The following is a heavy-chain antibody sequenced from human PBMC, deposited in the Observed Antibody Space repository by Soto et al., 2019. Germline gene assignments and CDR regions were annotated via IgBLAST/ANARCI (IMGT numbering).Heavy chain of an antibody. D-gene: IGHD5-12*01. Sequence: SETLSLTCTVSGGSISRYYSSWIRQPPGKGLEWSGYIYYSGSTSYNPSLKSRVTISVDTSKNQFSLKLSSVTAADTAVYYCARLRGGYDYLFDYWGQGTLVTVSS. V-gene: IGHV4-59*08. CDR3: ARLRGGYDYLFDY. CDR2: IYYSGST. CDR1: GGSISRYY. J-gene: IGHJ4*02.